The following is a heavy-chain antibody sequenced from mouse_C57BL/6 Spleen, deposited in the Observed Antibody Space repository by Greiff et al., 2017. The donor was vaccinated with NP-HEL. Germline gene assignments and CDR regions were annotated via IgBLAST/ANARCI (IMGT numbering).Heavy chain of an antibody. CDR2: IYPGDGDT. CDR1: GYAFSSSW. D-gene: IGHD1-1*01. J-gene: IGHJ4*01. Sequence: QVQLQQSGPELVKPGASVKISCKASGYAFSSSWMNWVKQRPGKGLEWIGRIYPGDGDTNYNGKFKGKATLTADKSSSTAYMQLSSLTSEDSAVYFCAGGAQCYGSSYGAMDYWGQGTSVTVSS. CDR3: AGGAQCYGSSYGAMDY. V-gene: IGHV1-82*01.